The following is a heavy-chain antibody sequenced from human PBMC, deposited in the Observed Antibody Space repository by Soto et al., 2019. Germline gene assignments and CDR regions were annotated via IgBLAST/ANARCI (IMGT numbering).Heavy chain of an antibody. CDR3: ARATTGRLAHHYYYYGMDV. CDR2: INAGNGNT. D-gene: IGHD5-12*01. V-gene: IGHV1-3*01. Sequence: ASVKVSCKASGYTFTSYAMHWVRQAPGQRLEWMGWINAGNGNTKYSQKFQGRVTITRDTSASTAYMELSSLRSEDTAVYYCARATTGRLAHHYYYYGMDVWGQGTTVTVSS. CDR1: GYTFTSYA. J-gene: IGHJ6*02.